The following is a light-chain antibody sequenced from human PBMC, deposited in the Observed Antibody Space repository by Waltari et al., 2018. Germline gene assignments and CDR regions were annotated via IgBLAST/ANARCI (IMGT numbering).Light chain of an antibody. V-gene: IGLV3-21*04. Sequence: SYVVTQSPSVSVAPGETARITCGGDNIGSKSVNWYQQRPGKAPVLGISDDRVRPSGIPERFSGSNSGNTATLTISWVEAEDEADYYCLVWHSTIDHQGVFGGGTKLTVL. CDR3: LVWHSTIDHQGV. J-gene: IGLJ2*01. CDR2: DDR. CDR1: NIGSKS.